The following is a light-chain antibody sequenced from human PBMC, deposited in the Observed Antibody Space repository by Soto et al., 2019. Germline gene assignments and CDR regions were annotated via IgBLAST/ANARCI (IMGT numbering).Light chain of an antibody. CDR3: QQYDSFPRT. Sequence: DIQMTQSPSSLSASAGDRVTITCQASQDISHYLNWYQQKTGKAPKLLIDDAFNLETGVPSRFNGSGYGTDFTFPISSLQPEDIETYYCQQYDSFPRTFGQGTKVEIK. J-gene: IGKJ1*01. CDR1: QDISHY. CDR2: DAF. V-gene: IGKV1-33*01.